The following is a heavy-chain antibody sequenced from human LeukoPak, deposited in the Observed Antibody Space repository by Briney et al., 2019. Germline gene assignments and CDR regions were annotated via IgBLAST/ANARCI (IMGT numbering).Heavy chain of an antibody. Sequence: RPGGSLRLSCAASGFTFDDYGMSWVRQAAGKGLEWVSGINWNGGSTVYADSVKGRFIISRDNAKNSLYLQMNSLRAEDTAFYYCARVTSSGWSSYFDYWGQGTLVTVSS. J-gene: IGHJ4*02. CDR3: ARVTSSGWSSYFDY. D-gene: IGHD6-19*01. CDR2: INWNGGST. V-gene: IGHV3-20*04. CDR1: GFTFDDYG.